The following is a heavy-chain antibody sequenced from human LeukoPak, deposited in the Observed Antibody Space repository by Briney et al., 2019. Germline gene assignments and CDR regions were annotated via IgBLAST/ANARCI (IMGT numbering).Heavy chain of an antibody. V-gene: IGHV3-33*01. D-gene: IGHD1-1*01. CDR3: ARGRTGTTTSHYYNMDV. J-gene: IGHJ6*02. Sequence: PGGSLRLSCAASGFTFSSYGMHWVRQAPGKGLEWVAVIWYDGSNKYYADSVKGRFTISRDNSKNTLYLQMNSLRAEDTAVYYCARGRTGTTTSHYYNMDVWGQGTTVTVSS. CDR2: IWYDGSNK. CDR1: GFTFSSYG.